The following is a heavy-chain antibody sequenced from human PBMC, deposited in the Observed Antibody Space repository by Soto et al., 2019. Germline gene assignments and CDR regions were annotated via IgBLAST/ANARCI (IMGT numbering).Heavy chain of an antibody. J-gene: IGHJ4*02. CDR2: VSHDGRNT. CDR1: GFTFSDYA. D-gene: IGHD6-19*01. V-gene: IGHV3-30*18. Sequence: GGSLRLSCAASGFTFSDYAMHWVRQAPGKGLEWVAVVSHDGRNTHYADSVKGRFTISRGSSKNTVSLEMTSLRAEDTAVYYCAKGGRQWLVTSDFNYWGQGVLVTVSS. CDR3: AKGGRQWLVTSDFNY.